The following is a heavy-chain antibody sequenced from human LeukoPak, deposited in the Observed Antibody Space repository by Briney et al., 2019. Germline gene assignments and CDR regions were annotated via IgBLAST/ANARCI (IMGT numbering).Heavy chain of an antibody. CDR1: GFTFSSYE. Sequence: GGSLRLSCAASGFTFSSYEMNWVRQAPGKGLEWVSYISSSGSTIYYADSVKGRSTISRDNAKNSLYLQMNNLSAEDTAVYYCARETSGSFPYWGQGTLVTVSS. CDR2: ISSSGSTI. CDR3: ARETSGSFPY. J-gene: IGHJ4*02. V-gene: IGHV3-48*03. D-gene: IGHD2-15*01.